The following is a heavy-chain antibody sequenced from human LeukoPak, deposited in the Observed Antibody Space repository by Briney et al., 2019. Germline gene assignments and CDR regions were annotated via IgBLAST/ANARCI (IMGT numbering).Heavy chain of an antibody. J-gene: IGHJ6*02. D-gene: IGHD5-12*01. V-gene: IGHV3-21*01. Sequence: GGSLRLSCAASGFTFSSYWMNWVRQAPGKGLEWVSSISSSSSYIYYADSVKGRFTISRDNAKNSLYLQMNSLRAEDTAVYYCARDRIVATIGYYYGMDVWGQGTTVTVSS. CDR1: GFTFSSYW. CDR3: ARDRIVATIGYYYGMDV. CDR2: ISSSSSYI.